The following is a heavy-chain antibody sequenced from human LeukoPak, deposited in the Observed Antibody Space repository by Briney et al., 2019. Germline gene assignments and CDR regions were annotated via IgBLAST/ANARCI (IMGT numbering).Heavy chain of an antibody. Sequence: SVKVSCKASGGSFSNFGISWVRQAPGQGLEWMGGILPVSNTANNAQNFQGRVTFTADTSTGTAYMELSSLRSEDTAVYYCSRADRYYYDSSGPLGPWGQGTLVTVSS. CDR1: GGSFSNFG. J-gene: IGHJ5*02. CDR3: SRADRYYYDSSGPLGP. D-gene: IGHD3-22*01. CDR2: ILPVSNTA. V-gene: IGHV1-69*06.